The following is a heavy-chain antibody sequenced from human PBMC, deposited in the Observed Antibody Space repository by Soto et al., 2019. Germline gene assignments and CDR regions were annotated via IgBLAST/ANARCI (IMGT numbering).Heavy chain of an antibody. CDR3: ARGGSGWAEYFQH. Sequence: QVQLQESGPGLVEPSQTLSLTCTVSGGCIGSTDSYWSWIRRPPGKGLEWIGYIYYTGGTFYNPSLKSRLTISLETSSNQFSLTLTSVTATDTGIYYCARGGSGWAEYFQHWGQGTLVAVSS. D-gene: IGHD6-25*01. V-gene: IGHV4-30-4*08. CDR2: IYYTGGT. J-gene: IGHJ1*01. CDR1: GGCIGSTDSY.